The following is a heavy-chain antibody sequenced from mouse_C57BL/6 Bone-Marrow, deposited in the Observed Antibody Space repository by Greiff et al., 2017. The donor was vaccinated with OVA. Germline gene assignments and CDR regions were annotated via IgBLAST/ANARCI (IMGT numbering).Heavy chain of an antibody. D-gene: IGHD1-1*01. CDR1: GYTFTSYW. V-gene: IGHV1-64*01. CDR2: IHPNSGST. CDR3: ARYYYGSLYAMDY. Sequence: QVQLKQPGAELVKPGASVKLSCKASGYTFTSYWMHWVKQRPGQGLEWIGMIHPNSGSTNYNEKFKSKATLTVDKSSSTAYMQLSSLTSEDSAVYYCARYYYGSLYAMDYWGQGTSVTVSS. J-gene: IGHJ4*01.